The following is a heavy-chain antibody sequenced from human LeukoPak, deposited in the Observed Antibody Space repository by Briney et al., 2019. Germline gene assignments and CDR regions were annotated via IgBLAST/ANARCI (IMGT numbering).Heavy chain of an antibody. J-gene: IGHJ5*02. CDR3: ARGGGDPQYQLLRNWFDP. Sequence: SETLSLTCTVSGGSISSYYWSWIRQPPGKGLEWIGYIYYSGSTNYNPSLKSRVTMSVDTSKNQFSLKLSSVTAADTAVYYCARGGGDPQYQLLRNWFDPWGQGTLVTVSS. V-gene: IGHV4-59*12. D-gene: IGHD2-2*01. CDR1: GGSISSYY. CDR2: IYYSGST.